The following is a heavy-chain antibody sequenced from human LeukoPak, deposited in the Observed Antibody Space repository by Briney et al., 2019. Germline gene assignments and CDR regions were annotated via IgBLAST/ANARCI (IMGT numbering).Heavy chain of an antibody. D-gene: IGHD4-17*01. Sequence: PSDTLSLTCDVSGVSFSTYYWSWIRQSPEKGLEWIGEVNHSGYTNYNPSLKGRVTISVDTSKNQFSLKLSSVTAADTAVYYCARQLYGSDYWGQGTLVTVSS. CDR3: ARQLYGSDY. CDR1: GVSFSTYY. CDR2: VNHSGYT. V-gene: IGHV4-34*01. J-gene: IGHJ4*02.